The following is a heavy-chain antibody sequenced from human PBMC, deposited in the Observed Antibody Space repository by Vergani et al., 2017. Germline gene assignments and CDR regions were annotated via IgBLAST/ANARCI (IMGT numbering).Heavy chain of an antibody. CDR1: GYTFTGYY. J-gene: IGHJ4*02. CDR2: INPNSGGT. CDR3: ARDGSAGYNWNWGFDY. V-gene: IGHV1-2*02. Sequence: QVQLVQSGAEVKKPGASVKVSCKASGYTFTGYYMHWVRQALGQGLEWMGWINPNSGGTNYAQKFQGRVTMTRDTSISTAYMELSRLRSDDTAVYYCARDGSAGYNWNWGFDYWGQGTLVTVSS. D-gene: IGHD1-1*01.